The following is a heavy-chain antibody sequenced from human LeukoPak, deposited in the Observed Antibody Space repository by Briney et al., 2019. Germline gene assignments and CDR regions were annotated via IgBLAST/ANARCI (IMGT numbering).Heavy chain of an antibody. CDR1: GFTFSNYW. V-gene: IGHV3-74*01. CDR2: LSTDGSSI. CDR3: ARGYYYDTSGPYFDS. D-gene: IGHD3-22*01. Sequence: PGGSLRLSCAASGFTFSNYWMHWVRQAPGKGLVWVARLSTDGSSIRYADSVKGRFTISRDNAKNTLYLQMNSLRAEDTAVYYCARGYYYDTSGPYFDSWGQGTLVTVSS. J-gene: IGHJ4*02.